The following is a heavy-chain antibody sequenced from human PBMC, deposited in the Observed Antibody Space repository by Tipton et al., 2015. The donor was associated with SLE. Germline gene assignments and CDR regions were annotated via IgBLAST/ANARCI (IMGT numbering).Heavy chain of an antibody. D-gene: IGHD4-17*01. CDR3: ARYGDDYGDNAHALET. CDR2: IYQSGNT. CDR1: GGSISSVSHY. Sequence: TLSLTCTVSGGSISSVSHYWGWIRQSPGKGLEWIVSIYQSGNTNYNPSLQSRFTISQDTSKNLFSLKLTSVTAADTAVYYCARYGDDYGDNAHALETWGQGTLVIVSA. J-gene: IGHJ3*02. V-gene: IGHV4-39*07.